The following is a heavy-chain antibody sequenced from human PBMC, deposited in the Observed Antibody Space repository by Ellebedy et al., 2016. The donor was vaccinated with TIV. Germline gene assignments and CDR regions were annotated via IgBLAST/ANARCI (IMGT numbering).Heavy chain of an antibody. CDR1: GFTFSSYW. Sequence: GGSLRLXXAASGFTFSSYWMSRVRQAPGKGLEWVANIKQDGSEKYYVDSVKGRFTISRDNAKNSLYLQMNSLRAEDTAVYYCAGGYCSGGSCYSGYWGQGTLVTVSS. CDR2: IKQDGSEK. V-gene: IGHV3-7*03. J-gene: IGHJ4*02. D-gene: IGHD2-15*01. CDR3: AGGYCSGGSCYSGY.